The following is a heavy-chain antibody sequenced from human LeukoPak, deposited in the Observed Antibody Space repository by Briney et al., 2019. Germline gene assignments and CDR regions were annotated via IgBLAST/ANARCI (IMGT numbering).Heavy chain of an antibody. D-gene: IGHD1-26*01. J-gene: IGHJ4*02. CDR2: IYYSGST. CDR3: ARDPSGSYYSMGYFDY. Sequence: SETLSLTCTVSGGSISSSSYYWGWIRQPPGKGLEWIGSIYYSGSTYYNPSLKSRVTISVDTSKNQFSLKLSSVTAADTAVYYCARDPSGSYYSMGYFDYWGQGTLVTVSS. V-gene: IGHV4-39*07. CDR1: GGSISSSSYY.